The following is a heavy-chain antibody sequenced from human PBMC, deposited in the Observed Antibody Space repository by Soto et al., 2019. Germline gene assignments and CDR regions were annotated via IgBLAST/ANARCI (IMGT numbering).Heavy chain of an antibody. J-gene: IGHJ4*02. CDR1: GFNFNSNG. V-gene: IGHV3-33*01. Sequence: PGGSLRLSCATSGFNFNSNGIHWVRQAPGKGLEWVAIMWYDGSNKYYADSVRGRFTVSRDTSKSTVYLQMSSLGAEDTAVYYCARETRPRTEAFDYWGQGALVTVSS. CDR3: ARETRPRTEAFDY. CDR2: MWYDGSNK.